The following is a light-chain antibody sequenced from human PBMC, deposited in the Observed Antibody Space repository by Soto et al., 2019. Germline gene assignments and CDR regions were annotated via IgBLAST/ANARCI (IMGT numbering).Light chain of an antibody. CDR2: DAS. Sequence: ILMTQSPATLSVSPGERATLSCRASQSVSNNLAWYQQKPGQAPRLLIYDASTRATGIPARFSGSGSGTEFTLTXXXLQSEDFAVXYCQQYNNWPPWTFGQGTKVEIK. V-gene: IGKV3-15*01. CDR1: QSVSNN. CDR3: QQYNNWPPWT. J-gene: IGKJ1*01.